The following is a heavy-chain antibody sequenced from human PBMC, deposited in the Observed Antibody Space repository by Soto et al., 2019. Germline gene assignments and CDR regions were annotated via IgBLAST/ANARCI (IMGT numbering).Heavy chain of an antibody. Sequence: GGSLRLSCAASGFTFSNAWMNWVRQAPGKGLEWVGRIKSKTDGGTTDYAAPVKGRFTISRDDSKNTLYLQMNSLKTEDTAVYYCTTDPLHILEWELHYYYGMDVWGQGTTVTVSS. CDR3: TTDPLHILEWELHYYYGMDV. CDR1: GFTFSNAW. D-gene: IGHD1-26*01. CDR2: IKSKTDGGTT. J-gene: IGHJ6*02. V-gene: IGHV3-15*07.